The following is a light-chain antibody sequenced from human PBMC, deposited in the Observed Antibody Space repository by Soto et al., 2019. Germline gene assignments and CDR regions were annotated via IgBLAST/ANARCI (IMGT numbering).Light chain of an antibody. CDR2: AAS. CDR1: QGISNY. Sequence: DIQMTQSPSSLSASLGDRVTITCRASQGISNYLAWYQQKPRKVPNLLIYAASTLQSGVPSRFSGSGSGTDFTLTISSLQPEDVATYYCQKYNSAPPTFGQGTKVDIK. J-gene: IGKJ1*01. V-gene: IGKV1-27*01. CDR3: QKYNSAPPT.